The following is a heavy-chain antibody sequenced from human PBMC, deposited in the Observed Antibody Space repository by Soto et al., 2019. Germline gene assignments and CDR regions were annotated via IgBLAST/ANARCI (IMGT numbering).Heavy chain of an antibody. D-gene: IGHD6-19*01. CDR1: WYTFTSYA. V-gene: IGHV1-3*01. Sequence: GASVKVSCKASWYTFTSYAMHWVRQAPGQRVEWMGWINAGNGNTKYSQKFQGRVTITRDTSASTAYMELSSLRSEDTAVYYCAREPGVSSGWNNWFDPWGQGTLVTAPQ. CDR2: INAGNGNT. CDR3: AREPGVSSGWNNWFDP. J-gene: IGHJ5*02.